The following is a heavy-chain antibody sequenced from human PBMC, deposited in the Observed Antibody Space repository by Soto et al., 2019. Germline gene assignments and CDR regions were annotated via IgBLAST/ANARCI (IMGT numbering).Heavy chain of an antibody. CDR3: ARGVGSSPPQY. V-gene: IGHV4-59*02. Sequence: SETLSLTCTISGGSVSVYYWSWIRQSTGQGLEWIGHIYASGSPYYNPSLRSRVTISADTSKNQISLKLTSPTAADTAVYYCARGVGSSPPQYWGRGTLVTVSS. J-gene: IGHJ4*02. CDR1: GGSVSVYY. D-gene: IGHD1-26*01. CDR2: IYASGSP.